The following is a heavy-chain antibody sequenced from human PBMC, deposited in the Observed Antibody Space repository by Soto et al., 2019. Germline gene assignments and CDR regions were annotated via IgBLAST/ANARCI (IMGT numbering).Heavy chain of an antibody. Sequence: ASVKVSCKTSGYTFSNYGITWVRQAPGQPLEWLGWISLYSDGTNYAQKFQGRVSMTTDTSTTTAYMELRSLRPDDTAVYYCARVVPGAEAWFGPWGQGTLVTVSS. CDR2: ISLYSDGT. CDR1: GYTFSNYG. CDR3: ARVVPGAEAWFGP. D-gene: IGHD2-2*01. V-gene: IGHV1-18*01. J-gene: IGHJ5*02.